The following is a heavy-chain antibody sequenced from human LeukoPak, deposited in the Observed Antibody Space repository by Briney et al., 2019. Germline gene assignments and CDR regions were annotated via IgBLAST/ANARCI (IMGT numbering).Heavy chain of an antibody. CDR2: IYYSGST. V-gene: IGHV4-39*07. CDR1: GGSISSSSYY. CDR3: ARQLRGRLNWFDP. D-gene: IGHD3-10*01. J-gene: IGHJ5*02. Sequence: PSETLSLTCTVSGGSISSSSYYWGWIRQPPGKGLEWIGSIYYSGSTYYNPSLKSRVTISVDTSKNQFSLKLSSVTAADTAVYYCARQLRGRLNWFDPWGQGTLVTVSS.